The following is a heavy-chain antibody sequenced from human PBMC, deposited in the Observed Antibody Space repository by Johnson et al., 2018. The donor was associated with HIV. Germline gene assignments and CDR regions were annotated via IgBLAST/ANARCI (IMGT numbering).Heavy chain of an antibody. J-gene: IGHJ3*02. D-gene: IGHD3-22*01. V-gene: IGHV3-7*01. Sequence: VQLVESGGGLVQPGGSLRLSCAASGFTFSSYLMSWVRQAPGKGLEWVANIKQDGSEKYYVDSVNVRFSISRDNAKNSLYLQMNSLRVEETAVYYCARDAYYYDSNGRVFGIWGQGTMVTVSS. CDR1: GFTFSSYL. CDR2: IKQDGSEK. CDR3: ARDAYYYDSNGRVFGI.